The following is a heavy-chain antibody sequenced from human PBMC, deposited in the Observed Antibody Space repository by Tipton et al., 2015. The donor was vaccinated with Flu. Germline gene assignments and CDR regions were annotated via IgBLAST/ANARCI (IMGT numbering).Heavy chain of an antibody. CDR3: AGNNYYDSSGYYYSLYY. J-gene: IGHJ4*02. CDR2: IYHSGRT. D-gene: IGHD3-22*01. V-gene: IGHV4-38-2*02. Sequence: LRLSCTVSGYSISSGYYWGWIRQSPGKGLEWIGNIYHSGRTYYNPSLKSRVTISVDTSKNQFSLKLSSVTAADTALYYCAGNNYYDSSGYYYSLYYWGQGTLVTVSS. CDR1: GYSISSGYY.